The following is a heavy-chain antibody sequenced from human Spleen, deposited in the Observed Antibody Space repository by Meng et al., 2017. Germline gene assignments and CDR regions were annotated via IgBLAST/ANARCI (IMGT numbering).Heavy chain of an antibody. V-gene: IGHV4-30-4*01. D-gene: IGHD6-19*01. CDR1: GGSINNADYY. Sequence: QVQLQESGPGLVKPSQTLSLTCTVSGGSINNADYYWSWIRQPPGKGLEWIGYIYYSGSTYYTPSLKSRVTVSIDTSRNQFSLWLTSVTAADTAVYYCVRSSGWVKTGFDPWGQGTLVTVSS. J-gene: IGHJ5*02. CDR3: VRSSGWVKTGFDP. CDR2: IYYSGST.